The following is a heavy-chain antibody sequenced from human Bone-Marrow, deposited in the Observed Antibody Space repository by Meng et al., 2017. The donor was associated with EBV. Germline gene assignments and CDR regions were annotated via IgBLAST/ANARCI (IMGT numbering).Heavy chain of an antibody. CDR2: INPGNGNT. J-gene: IGHJ5*02. V-gene: IGHV1-3*01. CDR3: ARGYYDSSGSYDWFDP. Sequence: HVQVGRSGAEVRKPGASVKAPCNASGATFTTYTIHWVRQAPGQRLEWMGWINPGNGNTEYSQKFQGRLTFTRDTSASTAYMELSSLRSEDTAIYYCARGYYDSSGSYDWFDPWGQGTLVTVSS. CDR1: GATFTTYT. D-gene: IGHD3-22*01.